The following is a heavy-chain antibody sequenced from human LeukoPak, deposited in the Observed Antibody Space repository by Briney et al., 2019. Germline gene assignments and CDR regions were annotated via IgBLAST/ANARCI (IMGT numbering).Heavy chain of an antibody. Sequence: ASVKVSCTTSGYTFSSYGISWVRQAPGQGLEWMGWISAYNGNTNYAQKLQGRVTMTTDTSTSTAYMELRSLGSDDTAVEYWAREVVPYSGKRRGDAFDICGQGKIVTVS. D-gene: IGHD1-26*01. V-gene: IGHV1-18*01. J-gene: IGHJ3*02. CDR2: ISAYNGNT. CDR1: GYTFSSYG. CDR3: AREVVPYSGKRRGDAFDI.